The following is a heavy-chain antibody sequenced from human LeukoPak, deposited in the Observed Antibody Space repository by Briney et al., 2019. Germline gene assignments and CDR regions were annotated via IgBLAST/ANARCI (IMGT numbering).Heavy chain of an antibody. D-gene: IGHD3-10*01. J-gene: IGHJ4*02. CDR3: AVLVRGVIIDY. CDR1: GGTFSSYA. Sequence: SSVKVSCKASGGTFSSYAISWVRQAPGQGLEWMGRIIPIFGTANYAQKFQGRVTITTDESTSTAYMELSSLRSQDTAVYYCAVLVRGVIIDYWGQGTLVTVSS. V-gene: IGHV1-69*05. CDR2: IIPIFGTA.